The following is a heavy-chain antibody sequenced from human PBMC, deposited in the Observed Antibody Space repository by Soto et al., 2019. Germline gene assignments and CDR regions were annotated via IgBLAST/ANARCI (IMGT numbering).Heavy chain of an antibody. CDR1: GFTFSNYA. D-gene: IGHD2-2*01. V-gene: IGHV3-23*01. Sequence: EVQLLDSGGGLVQPGGSLRLSCAASGFTFSNYAMSWVCQAPGKGLEWVSTISGNGGSTYYADSVKGRFTISRDNSKNMRFLQINSLRDDDSAVYYCAKRPASIITFDYWGQGTPVTVSS. CDR2: ISGNGGST. CDR3: AKRPASIITFDY. J-gene: IGHJ4*02.